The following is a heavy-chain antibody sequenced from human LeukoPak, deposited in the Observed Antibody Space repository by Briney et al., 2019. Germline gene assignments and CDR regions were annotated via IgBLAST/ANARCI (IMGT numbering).Heavy chain of an antibody. V-gene: IGHV4-39*01. CDR1: GGSISSSSFY. CDR2: IYYSGST. Sequence: SETLSLTCTVSGGSISSSSFYWGWIRQPPGKGLEWIGSIYYSGSTYYNPSLKSRVTISVDTSKNQFSLKLSSVTAADTAVCYCARHGGPTAMARKPGLNWFDPWGQGTLVTVSS. D-gene: IGHD5-18*01. J-gene: IGHJ5*02. CDR3: ARHGGPTAMARKPGLNWFDP.